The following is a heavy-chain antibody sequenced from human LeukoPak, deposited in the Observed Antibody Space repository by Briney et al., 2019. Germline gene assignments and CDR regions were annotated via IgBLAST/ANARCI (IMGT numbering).Heavy chain of an antibody. V-gene: IGHV3-48*02. D-gene: IGHD3-22*01. J-gene: IGHJ4*02. Sequence: PGGSLRLSCAASGFTFSSYAMSWVRQAPGKGLEWVSYISSSSSTIYYADSVKGRFTISRDNAKNSLYLQMNSLRDEDTAVYYCARGAYYYDSSGYYNYWGQGTLVTVSS. CDR1: GFTFSSYA. CDR3: ARGAYYYDSSGYYNY. CDR2: ISSSSSTI.